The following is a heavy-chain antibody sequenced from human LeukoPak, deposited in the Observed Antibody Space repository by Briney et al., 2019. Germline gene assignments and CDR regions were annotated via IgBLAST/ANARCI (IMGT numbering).Heavy chain of an antibody. D-gene: IGHD2-21*02. CDR2: IYPGDSDT. Sequence: GESLKISCKGSGYSFTSYWIGWVRQMPGKGLEWMGIIYPGDSDTRYSPSFQGQVTISADKSISTAYLQWSSLKASDTAMYYCARLAYCGGDCYGRYWYFDLWGRGTLVTVSS. V-gene: IGHV5-51*01. CDR3: ARLAYCGGDCYGRYWYFDL. CDR1: GYSFTSYW. J-gene: IGHJ2*01.